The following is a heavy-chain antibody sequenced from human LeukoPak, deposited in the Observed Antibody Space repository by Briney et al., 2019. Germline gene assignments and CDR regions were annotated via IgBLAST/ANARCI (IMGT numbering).Heavy chain of an antibody. CDR1: GYSFTTFY. Sequence: ASVKISCKASGYSFTTFYINWVRQAPGQGLEWMGIIHPTAGTTKFAREFQDRVTMTTDASTTTVYMELSSLRSEDTAMYYCVRDTGLAGTRTWGLDHWGQGTLVTVSS. V-gene: IGHV1-46*01. CDR2: IHPTAGTT. D-gene: IGHD6-19*01. CDR3: VRDTGLAGTRTWGLDH. J-gene: IGHJ4*02.